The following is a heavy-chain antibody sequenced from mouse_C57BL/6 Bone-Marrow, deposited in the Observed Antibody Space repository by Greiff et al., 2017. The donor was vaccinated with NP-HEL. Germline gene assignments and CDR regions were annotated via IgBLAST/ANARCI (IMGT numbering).Heavy chain of an antibody. V-gene: IGHV1-55*01. CDR2: IYPGSGST. CDR3: ARGAYGSSPYYYAMDY. J-gene: IGHJ4*01. Sequence: QVQLQQPGAELVKPGASVKMSCKASGYTFTSYWITWVKQRPGQGLEWIGDIYPGSGSTNYNEKFKSKATLTVTPSSSTADMQLSSLTSEDPAVYSCARGAYGSSPYYYAMDYWGQGTSVTVSS. CDR1: GYTFTSYW. D-gene: IGHD1-1*01.